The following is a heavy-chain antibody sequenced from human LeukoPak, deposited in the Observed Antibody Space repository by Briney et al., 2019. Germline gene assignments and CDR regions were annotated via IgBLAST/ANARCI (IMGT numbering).Heavy chain of an antibody. V-gene: IGHV1-18*01. Sequence: VASVKVSCKAAGYTFTSYGITWVRQAPGQGLEWMGWISTYNGKTDDAQRLQGRVTMTIDTSTSTAYMELRSLRSDDTAVYYCARGAPLHLDYWGQGTLVTGS. CDR3: ARGAPLHLDY. J-gene: IGHJ4*02. CDR1: GYTFTSYG. CDR2: ISTYNGKT.